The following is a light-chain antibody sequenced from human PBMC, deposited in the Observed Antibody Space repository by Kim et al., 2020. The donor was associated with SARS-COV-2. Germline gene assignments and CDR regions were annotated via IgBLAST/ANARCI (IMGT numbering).Light chain of an antibody. Sequence: DIQMTQSPSSVSASVGDRVTITCRASQDITKWLTWYQQRPGKAPKLLIYVASDLKSGVPSRFSGSGSGTEFTLTIDSLQPDDFAIYYCQQTSYLPLTFGEGTKVDIK. V-gene: IGKV1-12*01. CDR2: VAS. CDR1: QDITKW. J-gene: IGKJ4*01. CDR3: QQTSYLPLT.